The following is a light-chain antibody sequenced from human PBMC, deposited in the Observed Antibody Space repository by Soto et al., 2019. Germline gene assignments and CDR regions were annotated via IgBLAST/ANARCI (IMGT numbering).Light chain of an antibody. CDR3: QQYVTSPWA. CDR1: PSVSSSF. CDR2: GAS. Sequence: ESVLTQSPGTLSLSPGERATLSCRASPSVSSSFLAWYQQKPGQAPRLLIYGASNRATGIPDRFSGSGSGTDFTLTISRLEPEDFAVYYCQQYVTSPWAFGQGTKVAIE. J-gene: IGKJ1*01. V-gene: IGKV3-20*01.